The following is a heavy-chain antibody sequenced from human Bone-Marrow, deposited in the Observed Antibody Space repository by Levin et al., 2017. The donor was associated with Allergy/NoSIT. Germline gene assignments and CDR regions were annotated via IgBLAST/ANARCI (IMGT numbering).Heavy chain of an antibody. CDR3: ARPSYCSGGSCYYYYYGMDV. J-gene: IGHJ6*02. V-gene: IGHV3-30*04. CDR1: GFTFSSYA. Sequence: GGSLRLSCAASGFTFSSYAMHWVRQAPGKGLEWVAVISYDGSNKYYADSVKGRFTISRDNSKNTLYLQMNSLRAEDTAVYYCARPSYCSGGSCYYYYYGMDVWGQGTTVTVSS. CDR2: ISYDGSNK. D-gene: IGHD2-15*01.